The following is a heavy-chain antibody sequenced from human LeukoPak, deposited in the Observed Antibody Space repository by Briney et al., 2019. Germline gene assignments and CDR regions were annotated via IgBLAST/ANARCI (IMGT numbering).Heavy chain of an antibody. D-gene: IGHD4-17*01. V-gene: IGHV4-59*11. CDR2: ISYIGST. CDR1: GDSFSSHY. Sequence: SETLSLTCVVSGDSFSSHYWTWIRQSPGKGLEWIGYISYIGSTNYNPSLKSRVTISIDTSKNQFSLKLRSVTAADTAVYYCARDLVTVTKGFNIWGQGTMVSVSS. CDR3: ARDLVTVTKGFNI. J-gene: IGHJ3*02.